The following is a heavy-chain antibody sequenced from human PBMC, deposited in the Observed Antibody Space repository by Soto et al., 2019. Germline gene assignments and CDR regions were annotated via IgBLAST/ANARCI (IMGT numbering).Heavy chain of an antibody. V-gene: IGHV1-8*01. J-gene: IGHJ2*01. D-gene: IGHD2-21*02. CDR2: MNPKSGKT. CDR1: GYPFTFYD. Sequence: QVPLVQSGAEVKKPGASVRVSCQASGYPFTFYDINWVRQAPGQGLEWMGWMNPKSGKTGSAQRFQGSLTMTVNTSINTAYLDLTSLTSEDGVVYYCGLVHSVTAYFDVWGRGTPVTVSS. CDR3: GLVHSVTAYFDV.